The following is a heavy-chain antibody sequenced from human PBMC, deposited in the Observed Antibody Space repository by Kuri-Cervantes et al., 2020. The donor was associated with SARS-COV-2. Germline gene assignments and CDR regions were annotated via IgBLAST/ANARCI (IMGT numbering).Heavy chain of an antibody. Sequence: SETLSLTCTVSGSSVSSGSYYWSWIRQPPGKGLEWIGYIYYNGSTNYNPSLKSRVTISVDTSKNQFSLKLSSVTAADTAMYYCAGNDYGDPLTYYYGMDVWGQGTTVTVSS. D-gene: IGHD4-17*01. V-gene: IGHV4-61*01. CDR3: AGNDYGDPLTYYYGMDV. J-gene: IGHJ6*02. CDR2: IYYNGST. CDR1: GSSVSSGSYY.